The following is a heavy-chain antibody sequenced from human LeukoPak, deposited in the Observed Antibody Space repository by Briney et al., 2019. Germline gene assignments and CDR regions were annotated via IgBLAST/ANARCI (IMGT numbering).Heavy chain of an antibody. V-gene: IGHV3-30*18. CDR3: AKDTPHCLYYYGSGSYYRCSYCFDY. J-gene: IGHJ4*02. Sequence: GGSLRLSCAASGFTFSGYGMHWVRQAPGKGLEWVAVISYDGSNKYYADSVKGRFTISRDNSKNTLYLQMNSLRAEDTAVYYCAKDTPHCLYYYGSGSYYRCSYCFDYWGQGTLVTVSS. CDR2: ISYDGSNK. CDR1: GFTFSGYG. D-gene: IGHD3-10*01.